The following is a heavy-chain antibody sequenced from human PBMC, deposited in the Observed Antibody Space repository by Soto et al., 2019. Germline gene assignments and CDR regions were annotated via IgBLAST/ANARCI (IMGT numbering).Heavy chain of an antibody. D-gene: IGHD3-10*01. CDR2: ICGSGGT. V-gene: IGHV3-23*01. CDR1: GFTFLNYD. CDR3: AKDRQGSGPDFDL. Sequence: GGSLRLSCVASGFTFLNYDMHWVRQAPGKGLEWVAGICGSGGTFDANSVRGRFTISKDDSKNTLYLQMNSLRVEDTALYYCAKDRQGSGPDFDLWGRGTLVTVSS. J-gene: IGHJ2*01.